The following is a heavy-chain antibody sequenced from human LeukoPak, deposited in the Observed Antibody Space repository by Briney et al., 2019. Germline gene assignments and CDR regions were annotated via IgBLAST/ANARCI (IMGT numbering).Heavy chain of an antibody. CDR1: GFTFSSYS. V-gene: IGHV3-21*01. Sequence: GGSLRLSCAAYGFTFSSYSMNWVRQAPGKGLEWVSFISTSSSYIYYADSVKGRFTISRDNAKNSLYLEMNSLRAEDTAVYYCAKDGSMPWGYYMAVWGKGTTVTISS. CDR3: AKDGSMPWGYYMAV. D-gene: IGHD2/OR15-2a*01. CDR2: ISTSSSYI. J-gene: IGHJ6*03.